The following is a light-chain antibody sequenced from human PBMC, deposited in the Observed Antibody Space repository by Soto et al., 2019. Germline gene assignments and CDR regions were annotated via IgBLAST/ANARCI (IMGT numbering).Light chain of an antibody. CDR3: LQYNNWPQT. CDR2: GAS. Sequence: EIVLTQSPGTLSLSPGERATLSCRASQSVNSNYLAWHQQKPGQAPRLLIYGASSRATGIPDRFSGSGSGTDFTLTISSLQSEDFAVYSCLQYNNWPQTFGQGTKVDIK. V-gene: IGKV3-20*01. CDR1: QSVNSNY. J-gene: IGKJ1*01.